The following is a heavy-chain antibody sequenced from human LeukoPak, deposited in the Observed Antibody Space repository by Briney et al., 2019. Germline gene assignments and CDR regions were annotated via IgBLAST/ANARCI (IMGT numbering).Heavy chain of an antibody. Sequence: SQTLSLTCAVSGGSISSGGYSWSWIRQPPGKGLEWIGYIYHSGSTYYNPSLKGRVTISVDRSKNQFSLKLSSVTAADTAVYYCARGLGDYFSRHWFDPWGQGTLVTVSS. CDR1: GGSISSGGYS. CDR3: ARGLGDYFSRHWFDP. CDR2: IYHSGST. D-gene: IGHD4-17*01. V-gene: IGHV4-30-2*01. J-gene: IGHJ5*02.